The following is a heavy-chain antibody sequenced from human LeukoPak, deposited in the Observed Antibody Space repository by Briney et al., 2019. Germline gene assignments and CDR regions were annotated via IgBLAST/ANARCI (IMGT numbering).Heavy chain of an antibody. J-gene: IGHJ4*02. D-gene: IGHD5-18*01. CDR2: ISHDGKKV. CDR3: VRAPGYSNGWYYFDN. V-gene: IGHV3-30*09. CDR1: GFNFTTYS. Sequence: GGSLRLSCAASGFNFTTYSMHWVRQAPGKGLRWVAIISHDGKKVNYVDSVKGRIVISRENSKNTLYLQINSLRPEHSDVYFCVRAPGYSNGWYYFDNWGQGTLVTVSA.